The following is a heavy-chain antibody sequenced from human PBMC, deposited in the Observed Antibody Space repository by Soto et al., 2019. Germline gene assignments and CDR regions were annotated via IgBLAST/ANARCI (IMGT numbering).Heavy chain of an antibody. D-gene: IGHD5-12*01. V-gene: IGHV1-69*13. Sequence: ASVKVSCKASGYTFTTYPMHWVRQAPGQRLEWMGGIIPIFGTANYAQKFQGRVTITADESTSTAYMELSSLRSEDTAVYYCATISTEMATIGLYYYYGMDVWGQGTTVTVSS. CDR2: IIPIFGTA. J-gene: IGHJ6*02. CDR3: ATISTEMATIGLYYYYGMDV. CDR1: GYTFTTYP.